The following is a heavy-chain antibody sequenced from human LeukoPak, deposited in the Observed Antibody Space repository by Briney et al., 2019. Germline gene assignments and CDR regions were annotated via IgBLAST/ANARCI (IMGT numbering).Heavy chain of an antibody. CDR2: INRSGTT. CDR3: AKGVGRPPGY. CDR1: GGSFSTYY. V-gene: IGHV4-34*01. Sequence: SETLSLTCAVYGGSFSTYYWSWIRQPPGKGLEWIGDINRSGTTNYNPSLKSRVTISVDTSNNQFSPKLSSVTAADTAVYYCAKGVGRPPGYWGQGTLVTVSS. J-gene: IGHJ4*02. D-gene: IGHD1-26*01.